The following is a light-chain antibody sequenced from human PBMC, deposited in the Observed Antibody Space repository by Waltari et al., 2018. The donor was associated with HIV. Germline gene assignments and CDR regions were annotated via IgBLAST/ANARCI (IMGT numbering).Light chain of an antibody. CDR3: QSGGSSGSWV. CDR2: KVS. CDR1: ALADHY. V-gene: IGLV3-25*03. Sequence: ALTQPPSVSVSPGQTATITCSGAALADHYTNWFQQKQDQAPESLKYKVSERRSGIPGRFSGSRSETTVKLTISGVQAEDDADYYCQSGGSSGSWVFGGGTKLTVL. J-gene: IGLJ3*02.